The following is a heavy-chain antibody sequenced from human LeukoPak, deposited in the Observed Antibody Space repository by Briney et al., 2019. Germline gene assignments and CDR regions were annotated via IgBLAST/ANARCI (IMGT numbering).Heavy chain of an antibody. CDR1: GYTFTSYG. Sequence: EASVTVSCKASGYTFTSYGISWVRQAPGQGLEWMGWISAYNGNTNYAQKVQGRVTMTTDTSTSTAYMELRSLRSDDTAVYYCARDPASQHYYDSSRRFDYWGQGTLVTVSS. CDR2: ISAYNGNT. D-gene: IGHD3-22*01. V-gene: IGHV1-18*01. J-gene: IGHJ4*02. CDR3: ARDPASQHYYDSSRRFDY.